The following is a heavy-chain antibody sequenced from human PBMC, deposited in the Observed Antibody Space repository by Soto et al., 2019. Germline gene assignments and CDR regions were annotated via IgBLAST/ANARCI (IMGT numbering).Heavy chain of an antibody. CDR3: ARLIRSSSGSRGPGWFDP. D-gene: IGHD6-19*01. CDR2: IYYSGST. V-gene: IGHV4-39*01. Sequence: QLQLQESGPGLVKPSETLSLTCTVSGGSISSSSYYWGWIRQPPGKGLEWIGSIYYSGSTYYNPSLKSRVTISVDTSKNQFSLKLSSVTAADTAVYYCARLIRSSSGSRGPGWFDPWGQGTLVTVSS. J-gene: IGHJ5*02. CDR1: GGSISSSSYY.